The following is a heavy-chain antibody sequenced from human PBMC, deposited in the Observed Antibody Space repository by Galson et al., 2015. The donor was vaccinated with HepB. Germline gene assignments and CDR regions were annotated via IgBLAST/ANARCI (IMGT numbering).Heavy chain of an antibody. CDR1: GYTFTSYA. D-gene: IGHD5-12*01. Sequence: SVKVSCKASGYTFTSYAMHWVRQAPGQRLEWMGWINAGNGNTKYSQKFQGRVTITRDTSASTAYMELSSLRSEDTAVYYCARLRRRPLVATRDNWFDPWGQGTLVTVSS. CDR3: ARLRRRPLVATRDNWFDP. CDR2: INAGNGNT. J-gene: IGHJ5*02. V-gene: IGHV1-3*01.